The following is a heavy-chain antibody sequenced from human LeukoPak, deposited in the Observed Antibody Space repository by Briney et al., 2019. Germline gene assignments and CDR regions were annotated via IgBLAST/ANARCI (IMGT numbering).Heavy chain of an antibody. CDR1: GFNFNDAW. V-gene: IGHV3-15*01. D-gene: IGHD1-7*01. Sequence: PGGSLRLSCATSGFNFNDAWMNWVRQTPGKGLEWLGRIKSISYGGTIDYAAPVKGRFTISRDDSKNTLYLQMDSLETEDTAIYYCTRTWPGNTCFNFWGQGTLVTVSP. CDR3: TRTWPGNTCFNF. CDR2: IKSISYGGTI. J-gene: IGHJ4*02.